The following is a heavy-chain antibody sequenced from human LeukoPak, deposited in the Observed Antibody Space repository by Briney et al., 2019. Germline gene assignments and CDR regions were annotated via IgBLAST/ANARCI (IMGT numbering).Heavy chain of an antibody. CDR1: GFTFSSYA. D-gene: IGHD3-22*01. CDR3: ARDPGDYYDSSGLFDY. J-gene: IGHJ4*02. CDR2: IWYDGSNK. V-gene: IGHV3-33*08. Sequence: GGSLRLSCAASGFTFSSYAMHWVRQAPGKGLEWVAVIWYDGSNKYYADSVKGRFTISRDNSKNTLYLQMNSLRAEDTAVYYCARDPGDYYDSSGLFDYWGQGTLVTVSS.